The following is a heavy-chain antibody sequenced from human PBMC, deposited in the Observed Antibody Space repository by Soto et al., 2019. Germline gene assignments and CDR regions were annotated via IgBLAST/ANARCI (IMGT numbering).Heavy chain of an antibody. CDR1: GGSISSGGYY. D-gene: IGHD6-25*01. CDR3: AREAAGILNWFDP. Sequence: QVQLQESGPGLVKPSQTLSLTCTVSGGSISSGGYYWSWIRQHPGKGLEWIGYIYHSGSTYYNPSPESRVTISVDTAKNQFSLKVSSLTAADTAVYYCAREAAGILNWFDPWGQGTLVTVSS. V-gene: IGHV4-31*03. J-gene: IGHJ5*02. CDR2: IYHSGST.